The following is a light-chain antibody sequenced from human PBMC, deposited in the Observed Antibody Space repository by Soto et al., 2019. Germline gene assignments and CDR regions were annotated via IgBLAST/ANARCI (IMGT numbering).Light chain of an antibody. CDR3: QQYYSVPFT. CDR2: WAS. J-gene: IGKJ3*01. V-gene: IGKV4-1*01. CDR1: RSLLINSKNKKY. Sequence: DVVMTQYPDSLAVSLGERATINCKSSRSLLINSKNKKYLAWYQQKPGQPPKLLISWASTRESGVPDRFSGSGSGSDFSLTINRLQAEDVAVYFCQQYYSVPFTFGPGTKVDL.